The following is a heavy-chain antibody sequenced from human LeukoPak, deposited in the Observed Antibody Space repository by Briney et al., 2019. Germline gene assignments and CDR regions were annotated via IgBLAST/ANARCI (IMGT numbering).Heavy chain of an antibody. D-gene: IGHD2-2*02. J-gene: IGHJ5*02. Sequence: LEGSVKVSCKASGGTFSSYAMSWVRQAPGQGLEWMGGIIPVFGSSNYAQKFQGRGTITAEESPRTASMERSNLRSEDTAVYYCARVTGGRYCSTTSCYMRGWFDPWGQGTLVTVPS. V-gene: IGHV1-69*13. CDR2: IIPVFGSS. CDR1: GGTFSSYA. CDR3: ARVTGGRYCSTTSCYMRGWFDP.